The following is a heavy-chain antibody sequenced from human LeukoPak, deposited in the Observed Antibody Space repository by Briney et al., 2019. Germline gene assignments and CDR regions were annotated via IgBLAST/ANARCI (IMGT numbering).Heavy chain of an antibody. Sequence: GGSLRLSCAASGFAFSSNTMSWVRQAPGKGPEWVSAIRGSGGDTYYADSVKGRFTISRDNFKNTLCLQMNSLRAEDTAVYYCAKGVLTTVTPWGYWGQGTLVTVSS. V-gene: IGHV3-23*01. D-gene: IGHD4-17*01. CDR1: GFAFSSNT. J-gene: IGHJ4*02. CDR3: AKGVLTTVTPWGY. CDR2: IRGSGGDT.